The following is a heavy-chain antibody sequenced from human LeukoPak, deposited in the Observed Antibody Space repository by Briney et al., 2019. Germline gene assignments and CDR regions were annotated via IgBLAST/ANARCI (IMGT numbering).Heavy chain of an antibody. CDR3: ARDRGDYYGMDV. Sequence: GGSLRLSCAASGFTFSSYAMSWVRQAPGKGQEWVANIKQDGSEKYYVDSVKGRFTISRDNAKNSLYLQTNSLRAEDTAVYCCARDRGDYYGMDVWGQGTPVTVSS. CDR1: GFTFSSYA. V-gene: IGHV3-7*01. J-gene: IGHJ6*02. CDR2: IKQDGSEK.